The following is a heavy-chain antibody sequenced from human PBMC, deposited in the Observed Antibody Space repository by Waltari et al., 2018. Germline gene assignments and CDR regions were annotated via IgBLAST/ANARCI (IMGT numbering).Heavy chain of an antibody. D-gene: IGHD3-10*01. CDR2: IYSSGST. J-gene: IGHJ5*02. CDR1: GGSISTHF. V-gene: IGHV4-59*11. Sequence: QVQLQESGPGLVKPSETLSLICSVSGGSISTHFWGWIRQPPGKKLEWIGNIYSSGSTNYTPSLTRRVTIPLAMARNQFPLKLRSVSAADTAVYYCARASYGSGSSWFDPWGQGNLVTVSS. CDR3: ARASYGSGSSWFDP.